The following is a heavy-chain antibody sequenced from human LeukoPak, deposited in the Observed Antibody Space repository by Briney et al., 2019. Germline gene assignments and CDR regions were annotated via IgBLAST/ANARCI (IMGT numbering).Heavy chain of an antibody. CDR2: INPNSGGT. Sequence: ASVKVSCKASGYTFTGYYMHWVRQAPGQGLERMGWINPNSGGTNYAQKFQGRVTMTRDTSISTAYMELSRLRSDDTAVYYCARVSGVVVIPLGYWGQGTLVTVSS. CDR3: ARVSGVVVIPLGY. J-gene: IGHJ4*02. V-gene: IGHV1-2*02. CDR1: GYTFTGYY. D-gene: IGHD3-22*01.